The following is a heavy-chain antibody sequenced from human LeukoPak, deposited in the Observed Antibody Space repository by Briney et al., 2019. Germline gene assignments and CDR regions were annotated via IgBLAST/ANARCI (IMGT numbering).Heavy chain of an antibody. Sequence: ASVKVSCKASGYTFTGYYMHWVRQAPGQGLEWMGWINPNSGGTNYAQKFQGRVTMTRDTSISTAYMELSRLRSDDTAVYYRARAKGSTSSREVAFDYWGQGTLVTVSS. V-gene: IGHV1-2*02. CDR1: GYTFTGYY. D-gene: IGHD2-2*01. CDR3: ARAKGSTSSREVAFDY. J-gene: IGHJ4*02. CDR2: INPNSGGT.